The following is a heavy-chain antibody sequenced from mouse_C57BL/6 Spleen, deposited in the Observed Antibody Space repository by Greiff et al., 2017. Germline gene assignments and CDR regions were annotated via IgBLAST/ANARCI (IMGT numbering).Heavy chain of an antibody. Sequence: EVQLVESGGGLVKPGGSLKLSCAASGFTFSSYAMSWVRQTPEKRLEWVATISAGGSYTYYPDHVKGRFTISRENAKNNLYLQMSHLKSEDTAMYYCARGQLRGYFDYWGQGTTLTVSS. CDR3: ARGQLRGYFDY. CDR2: ISAGGSYT. D-gene: IGHD1-1*01. V-gene: IGHV5-4*01. CDR1: GFTFSSYA. J-gene: IGHJ2*01.